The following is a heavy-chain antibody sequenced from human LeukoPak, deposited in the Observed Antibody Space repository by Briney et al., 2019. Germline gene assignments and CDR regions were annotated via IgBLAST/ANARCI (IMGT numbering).Heavy chain of an antibody. J-gene: IGHJ3*02. V-gene: IGHV1-69*01. CDR2: IIPIFGTA. D-gene: IGHD3-10*01. CDR1: GGTFSSYA. Sequence: ASVKVSCKASGGTFSSYAISWVRQAPGQGLEWMGWIIPIFGTANYAQKFQGRVTITADESTSTAYMELSSLRSEDTAVYYCARVEPGAQRFGAFDIWGRGTMVTVSS. CDR3: ARVEPGAQRFGAFDI.